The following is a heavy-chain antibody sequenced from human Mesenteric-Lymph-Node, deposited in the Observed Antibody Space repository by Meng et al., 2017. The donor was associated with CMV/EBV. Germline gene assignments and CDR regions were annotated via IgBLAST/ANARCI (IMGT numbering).Heavy chain of an antibody. Sequence: ASVKVSCKASGYTFTSYYMHWVRQAPGHGLEWMGIINPSGGSTSYAQKFQGRVTMTRDTSTSTVYMELSSLRSEDTAVYYCARDTGSTSSYYYYYGMDVWGQGTTVTVSS. CDR3: ARDTGSTSSYYYYYGMDV. CDR2: INPSGGST. D-gene: IGHD2-2*01. J-gene: IGHJ6*02. V-gene: IGHV1-46*01. CDR1: GYTFTSYY.